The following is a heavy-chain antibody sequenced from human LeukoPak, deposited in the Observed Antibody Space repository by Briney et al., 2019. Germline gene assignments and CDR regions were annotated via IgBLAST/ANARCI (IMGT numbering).Heavy chain of an antibody. V-gene: IGHV4-39*07. D-gene: IGHD1-14*01. Sequence: SETLSLTCTVSGGSISSSSYYWGWIRQPPGKGLEWIGSIYYSGSTYYNPSLKSRVTISVDTSKNQFSLKLSSVTAADTAVYFCARQTGGRRDYYYHYYMDVWGKGTMVTVSS. CDR2: IYYSGST. CDR3: ARQTGGRRDYYYHYYMDV. CDR1: GGSISSSSYY. J-gene: IGHJ6*03.